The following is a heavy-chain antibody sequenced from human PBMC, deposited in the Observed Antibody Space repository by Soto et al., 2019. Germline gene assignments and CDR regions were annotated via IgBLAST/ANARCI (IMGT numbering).Heavy chain of an antibody. Sequence: EVPLVESGGGLVQPGGSLRLSCVASGIPVSSSYMTWVRQAPGKGLEWVSVLHSGGDTYYANSVKGRFTISRHDSTNTLFLQMNSLTAEDTAVYYCARDGPYYYASRMDVWGQGTTVTVSS. CDR2: LHSGGDT. D-gene: IGHD3-10*01. V-gene: IGHV3-53*04. CDR1: GIPVSSSY. CDR3: ARDGPYYYASRMDV. J-gene: IGHJ6*02.